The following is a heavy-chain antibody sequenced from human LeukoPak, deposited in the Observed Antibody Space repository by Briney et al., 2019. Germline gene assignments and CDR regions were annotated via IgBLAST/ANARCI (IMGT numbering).Heavy chain of an antibody. J-gene: IGHJ4*02. CDR2: IRYDGSNK. CDR3: AKDSPSRKPPNDY. Sequence: GGSLRLSCAASGFTFSSYGMHWVRQAPGKGLEWVAFIRYDGSNKYYADSVKGRFTISRDNSKNTLYLQMNSLRAEDTAVYYCAKDSPSRKPPNDYWGQGTLVTVSS. V-gene: IGHV3-30*02. CDR1: GFTFSSYG. D-gene: IGHD6-13*01.